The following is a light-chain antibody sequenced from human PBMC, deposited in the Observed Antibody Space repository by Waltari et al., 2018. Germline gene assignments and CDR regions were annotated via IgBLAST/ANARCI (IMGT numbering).Light chain of an antibody. V-gene: IGLV1-36*01. Sequence: QSVFTQPPSVSGAPRQRVPISCSGRSPNIGHNAVNWYQHPPGKAPKLLIYYDDPLIAWDCGRSTASKAGTSASLAISVLQSEDEADYYCAAWDDRLNAPVIGGGTKLTVL. CDR3: AAWDDRLNAPV. J-gene: IGLJ3*02. CDR1: SPNIGHNA. CDR2: YDD.